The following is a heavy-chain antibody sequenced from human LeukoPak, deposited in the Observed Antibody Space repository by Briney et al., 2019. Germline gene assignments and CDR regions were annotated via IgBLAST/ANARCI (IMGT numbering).Heavy chain of an antibody. CDR2: SSSSGTTI. CDR1: GFTLSDYY. V-gene: IGHV3-11*04. CDR3: ARVGYGGYSDYYYGMDV. D-gene: IGHD5-12*01. J-gene: IGHJ6*02. Sequence: GGSLRLSCAASGFTLSDYYMSWIRQAPGKGLEWVSYSSSSGTTIYYADSVKGRFAISRDNAKNSLYLQMNSLRAEDTAVYYCARVGYGGYSDYYYGMDVWGQGTTVTVSS.